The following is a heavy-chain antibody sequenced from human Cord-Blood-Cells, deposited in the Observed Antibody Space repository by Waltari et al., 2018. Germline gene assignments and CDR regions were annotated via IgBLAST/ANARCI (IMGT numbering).Heavy chain of an antibody. V-gene: IGHV4-4*07. CDR2: IYTSGST. D-gene: IGHD2-2*03. J-gene: IGHJ5*02. Sequence: QVQLQESGPGMVKPSETLSLTCTVSGGSIRSYYWSWIRQPAGKGLGWIGRIYTSGSTNYNPSLKSRVTMSVDTSKNQFSLKLSSVTAADTAVYYCARDALDIVVVPAANWFDPWGQGTLVTVSS. CDR3: ARDALDIVVVPAANWFDP. CDR1: GGSIRSYY.